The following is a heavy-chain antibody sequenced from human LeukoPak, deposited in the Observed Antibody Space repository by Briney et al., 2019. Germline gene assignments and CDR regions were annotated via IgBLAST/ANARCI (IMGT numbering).Heavy chain of an antibody. CDR3: ARFGTVAAGIYWYFDL. CDR1: GFTFTSYS. Sequence: GGSLRLSCAASGFTFTSYSMNWVRQAPGKGLEWLSFISSSSSNIYYADSVKGRFTISRDNAKNSLYLQVNSLRAEDTAVYYCARFGTVAAGIYWYFDLWGRGTLVTVSS. D-gene: IGHD6-13*01. CDR2: ISSSSSNI. J-gene: IGHJ2*01. V-gene: IGHV3-48*04.